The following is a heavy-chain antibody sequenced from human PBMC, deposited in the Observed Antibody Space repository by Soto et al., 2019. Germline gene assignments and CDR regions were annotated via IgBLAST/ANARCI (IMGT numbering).Heavy chain of an antibody. CDR1: GGSVSSGIYH. Sequence: QVQLQESGPGLVKPSATLSLTCTVSGGSVSSGIYHWRWIRQPPGKGLEWIGYIFFTGSTNYNPSLTSRVTISVDTSKNQFSLKLRSVTAADTAVYYCARDGHGMDVWGQGTTVTVSS. J-gene: IGHJ6*02. CDR3: ARDGHGMDV. CDR2: IFFTGST. V-gene: IGHV4-61*01.